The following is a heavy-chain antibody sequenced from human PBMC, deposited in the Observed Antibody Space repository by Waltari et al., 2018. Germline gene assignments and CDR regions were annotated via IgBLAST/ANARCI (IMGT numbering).Heavy chain of an antibody. CDR1: DGSFSGYF. Sequence: QVQLQQWGAGLLKPSETLSLTCAVYDGSFSGYFWSWIRPSPGKGLEWIGQINRDGSNIYNPSLKSRVAMSVDTRKSQISLRLTSVTAADAAVYYCARVGDYHGSGRFGLDVWGQGTRVTVSS. V-gene: IGHV4-34*01. CDR2: INRDGSN. CDR3: ARVGDYHGSGRFGLDV. D-gene: IGHD3-10*01. J-gene: IGHJ6*02.